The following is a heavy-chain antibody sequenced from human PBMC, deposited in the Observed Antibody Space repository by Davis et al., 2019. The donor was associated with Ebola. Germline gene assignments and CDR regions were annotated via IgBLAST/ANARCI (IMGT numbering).Heavy chain of an antibody. CDR1: GFTFSNFW. J-gene: IGHJ4*02. D-gene: IGHD3-10*02. CDR3: ARDSGIFGDYYFDS. V-gene: IGHV3-74*01. Sequence: GESLKISCVVSGFTFSNFWMHWVRQVPGKGLVWVSRIDTHGSITNYADSVKGRFTISRDNVKNTLYLQMNSLRAEDTAVYYCARDSGIFGDYYFDSWGQGTLVTVSS. CDR2: IDTHGSIT.